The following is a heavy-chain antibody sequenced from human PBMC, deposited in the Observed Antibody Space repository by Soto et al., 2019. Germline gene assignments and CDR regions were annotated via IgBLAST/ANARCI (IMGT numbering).Heavy chain of an antibody. CDR2: IIPLFGTP. CDR1: GGIFSTYA. D-gene: IGHD3-10*01. V-gene: IGHV1-69*01. J-gene: IGHJ4*02. Sequence: QVQLVQSGAEVKKPGSSVKVSCKASGGIFSTYAISWLRQAPGQGLEWMGGIIPLFGTPNYAQRFQGRVTIPGDESTSTAYMGLRRLGSENRPVYYCARDRDDFGSGNYYNRIDFWGQGTLVTVSS. CDR3: ARDRDDFGSGNYYNRIDF.